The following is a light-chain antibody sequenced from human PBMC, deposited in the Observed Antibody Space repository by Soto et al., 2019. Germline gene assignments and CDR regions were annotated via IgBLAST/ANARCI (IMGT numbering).Light chain of an antibody. CDR2: GAS. CDR1: QSVSSN. CDR3: QQYNKWPPVT. V-gene: IGKV3-15*01. J-gene: IGKJ4*01. Sequence: EIVMTQSPATLSVSPGERATRCCRASQSVSSNLAWYQQKPGQAPRLLIHGASTRATGIPARFSGSGSGTEFTLTISSLQSEDFAVYYCQQYNKWPPVTFGGGTKVDIK.